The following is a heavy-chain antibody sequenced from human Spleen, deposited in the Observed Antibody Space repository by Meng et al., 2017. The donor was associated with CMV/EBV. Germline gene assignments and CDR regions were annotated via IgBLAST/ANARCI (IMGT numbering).Heavy chain of an antibody. V-gene: IGHV3-11*01. J-gene: IGHJ3*02. CDR3: ARPRRERTNDAFDI. CDR2: ISSSGSTI. D-gene: IGHD1-1*01. Sequence: GESLKISSAASGFTFSDYYMSWIRQAPGKGLEWVSYISSSGSTIYYADSVKGRFTISRDNAKNSLYLQMNSLRAEDTAVYYCARPRRERTNDAFDIWGQGTMVTVSS. CDR1: GFTFSDYY.